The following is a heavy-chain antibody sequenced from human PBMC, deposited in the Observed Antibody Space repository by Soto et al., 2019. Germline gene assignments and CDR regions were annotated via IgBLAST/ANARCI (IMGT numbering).Heavy chain of an antibody. CDR1: GFTFSSYA. J-gene: IGHJ4*01. CDR3: AKDPGLVLLVDTLHNFDY. V-gene: IGHV3-23*01. Sequence: EVQLLESGGGLVQPGGSLRLSCAASGFTFSSYAMSWVRQAPGKGLVWVSAISGSGGSTYYADSVKGRFTISRDNSKNTLYLDINSLRAEDTAVYYCAKDPGLVLLVDTLHNFDYWGHGTLVTVSS. D-gene: IGHD5-12*01. CDR2: ISGSGGST.